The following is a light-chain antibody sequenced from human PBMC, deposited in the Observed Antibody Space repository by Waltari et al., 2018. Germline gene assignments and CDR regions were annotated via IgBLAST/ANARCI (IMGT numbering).Light chain of an antibody. CDR2: TTS. CDR1: QNVNRY. J-gene: IGKJ2*01. V-gene: IGKV1-39*01. Sequence: DIQVTQSPSSLSASVGDRVTITCPATQNVNRYLNWYQQKPGKAPNVLIYTTSNLQSGVPSRFSGSGFGTEFTLTISSLQPEDSATYYCQQTYTMPDTFGQGTKLEIK. CDR3: QQTYTMPDT.